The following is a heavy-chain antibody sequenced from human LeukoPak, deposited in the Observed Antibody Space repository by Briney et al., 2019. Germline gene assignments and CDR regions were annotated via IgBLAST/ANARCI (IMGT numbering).Heavy chain of an antibody. Sequence: SETLSLTCTVSGGSISSYYWSWIRQPPGKGLEWIGYIYYSGSTNYNPSLKSRVTISVDTSKNQFSLKLSSVTAADTAVYYCARGILNWFDPWGQGTLVTVSS. J-gene: IGHJ5*02. V-gene: IGHV4-59*01. CDR3: ARGILNWFDP. CDR1: GGSISSYY. CDR2: IYYSGST.